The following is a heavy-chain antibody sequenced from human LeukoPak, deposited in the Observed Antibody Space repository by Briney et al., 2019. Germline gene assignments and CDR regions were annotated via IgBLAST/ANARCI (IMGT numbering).Heavy chain of an antibody. CDR1: GASISGHY. CDR3: ARGVDAFDI. Sequence: SETLSLTCAVFGASISGHYWSWIRQPAGKGLEWIGRIYTRGSTNYNPSLKSRVTISVDTSRNQLSLKLTSVTGADTAVYYCARGVDAFDIWGQGKKVTVSS. J-gene: IGHJ3*02. CDR2: IYTRGST. V-gene: IGHV4-4*07. D-gene: IGHD5/OR15-5a*01.